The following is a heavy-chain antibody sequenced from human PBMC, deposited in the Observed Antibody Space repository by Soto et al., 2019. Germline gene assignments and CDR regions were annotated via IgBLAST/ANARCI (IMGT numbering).Heavy chain of an antibody. CDR2: IKFDGSIT. Sequence: DVQVVESGGRLVQPGGSLRLSCAASGFTFGSYWLHWVRQTPGKGLVWVSRIKFDGSITNYADSVKGRVTLSRDNAKNTVYLQMDSLRADDTAVYYCARGARNYYYFDYWGQGTLVTVSS. D-gene: IGHD1-7*01. V-gene: IGHV3-74*01. J-gene: IGHJ4*02. CDR1: GFTFGSYW. CDR3: ARGARNYYYFDY.